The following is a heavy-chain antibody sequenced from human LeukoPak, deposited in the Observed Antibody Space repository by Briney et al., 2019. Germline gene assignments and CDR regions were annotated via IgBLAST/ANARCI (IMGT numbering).Heavy chain of an antibody. CDR2: ISGSGGST. CDR1: EFTFSNYA. CDR3: ARDRNYNVDV. V-gene: IGHV3-23*01. D-gene: IGHD1-7*01. Sequence: GGSLRLSCAASEFTFSNYAMSWVRQAPGKGLEWVSAISGSGGSTYYADSVKGRFTISRDNAKNTLYLQMNSLRAEDTAVYYCARDRNYNVDVWGQGTTVTVSS. J-gene: IGHJ6*02.